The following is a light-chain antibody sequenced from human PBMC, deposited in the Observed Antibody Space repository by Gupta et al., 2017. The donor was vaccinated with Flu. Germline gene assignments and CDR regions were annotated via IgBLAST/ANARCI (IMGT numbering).Light chain of an antibody. Sequence: SITLSSTGTSSDVGGYNYVSWYQQHPGEAPKLIIYEVSNRPSGVSNRFSGSKSGNTASLTISGLQAEDEADYYCSSYTSSSTRVFGGGTKLTVL. CDR1: SSDVGGYNY. CDR2: EVS. CDR3: SSYTSSSTRV. J-gene: IGLJ2*01. V-gene: IGLV2-14*01.